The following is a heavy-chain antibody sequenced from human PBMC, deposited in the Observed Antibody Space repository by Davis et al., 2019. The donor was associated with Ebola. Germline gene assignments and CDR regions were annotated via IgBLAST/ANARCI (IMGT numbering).Heavy chain of an antibody. D-gene: IGHD1-14*01. CDR1: GSTFGSYW. V-gene: IGHV3-7*01. J-gene: IGHJ4*02. Sequence: PGGSLRPSFPAPGSTFGSYWMTWVPKPPGKGLEWVANIKQDGSRKSYADSVKGRFTISRDNAKNSRYLQMNSLRAEDTAVYYCARVWGEDEGMDYWGQGTLVTVSS. CDR2: IKQDGSRK. CDR3: ARVWGEDEGMDY.